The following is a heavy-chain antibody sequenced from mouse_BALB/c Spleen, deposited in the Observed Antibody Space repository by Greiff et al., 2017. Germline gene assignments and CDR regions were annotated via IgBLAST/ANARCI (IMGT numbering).Heavy chain of an antibody. CDR3: ARERGDYGSPWFAY. J-gene: IGHJ3*01. D-gene: IGHD1-1*01. V-gene: IGHV1S29*02. Sequence: EVQLQQSGPELVKPGASVKISCKASGYTFTDYNMHWVKQSHGKSLEWIGYIYPYNGGTGYNQKFKSKATLTVDNSSSTAYMELRSLTSEDSAVYYCARERGDYGSPWFAYWGQGTLVTVSA. CDR2: IYPYNGGT. CDR1: GYTFTDYN.